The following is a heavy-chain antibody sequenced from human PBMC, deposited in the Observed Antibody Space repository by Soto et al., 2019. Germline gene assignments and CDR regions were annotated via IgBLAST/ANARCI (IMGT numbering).Heavy chain of an antibody. CDR3: AKIAYYDSSGFDP. CDR2: ISYDGSNK. V-gene: IGHV3-30*18. CDR1: GFTFSSYG. D-gene: IGHD3-22*01. J-gene: IGHJ5*02. Sequence: QVQLVESGGGVVQPGRSLRLSCAASGFTFSSYGMHWVRQAPGKGLEWVAVISYDGSNKYYADSVKGRFTISRDNYKNTLYLQMNSLRAEDTAVYYCAKIAYYDSSGFDPWGQGTLVTVSS.